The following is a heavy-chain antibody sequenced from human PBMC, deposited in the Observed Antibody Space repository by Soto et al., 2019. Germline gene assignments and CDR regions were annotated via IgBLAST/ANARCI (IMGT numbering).Heavy chain of an antibody. Sequence: PSETLSLTCTVSGGSISSYYWSWIRQPPGKGLEWIGYIYYSGSTNYNPSLKSRVTISVDTSKNQFSLKLSSVTAADTAVYYCARETYYDFWSGGSIDYWGQGTLVTVSS. CDR3: ARETYYDFWSGGSIDY. CDR1: GGSISSYY. D-gene: IGHD3-3*01. J-gene: IGHJ4*02. V-gene: IGHV4-59*01. CDR2: IYYSGST.